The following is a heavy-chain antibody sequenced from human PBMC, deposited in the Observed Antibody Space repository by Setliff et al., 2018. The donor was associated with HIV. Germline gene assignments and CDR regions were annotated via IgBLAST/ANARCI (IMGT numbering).Heavy chain of an antibody. CDR2: ISNSGKI. J-gene: IGHJ3*02. Sequence: SETLSLTCAASGYSISTNEWWGWIRQPPGKGLAWIGYISNSGKIYYDPSLNSRVTLSADTSKNQLSLRLTSVTAEDTGVCYCARTVPHSAAQDAFDIWGQGTVVTVSS. CDR3: ARTVPHSAAQDAFDI. V-gene: IGHV4-28*05. D-gene: IGHD4-4*01. CDR1: GYSISTNEW.